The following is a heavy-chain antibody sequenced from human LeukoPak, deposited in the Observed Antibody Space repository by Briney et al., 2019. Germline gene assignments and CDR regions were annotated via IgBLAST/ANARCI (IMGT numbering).Heavy chain of an antibody. D-gene: IGHD3-22*01. Sequence: SETLSLTCTASGVSISSYYWSWIRQPPGKGLEWIGYIYYSGSTNYNPSLKSRVTISVDTSKNQFSLKLSSVTAADPAVYYCARAPPPWLFGYYYYYMDVWGKGTTVTVS. CDR3: ARAPPPWLFGYYYYYMDV. CDR1: GVSISSYY. CDR2: IYYSGST. J-gene: IGHJ6*03. V-gene: IGHV4-59*01.